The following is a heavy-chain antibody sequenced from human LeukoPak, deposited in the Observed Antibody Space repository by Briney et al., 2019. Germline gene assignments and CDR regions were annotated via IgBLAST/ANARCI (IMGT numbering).Heavy chain of an antibody. D-gene: IGHD3-10*01. J-gene: IGHJ5*02. CDR2: MNEDGSGR. CDR1: GFTFTSAW. Sequence: PGGSLRLSCAASGFTFTSAWKSWLRQTPEKGLEWVAHMNEDGSGRFYVDSAKGRFTISRDDTQNSVYLQMNSLRVEDTAVYYCAAWFGESVPWGQGTLVTVSS. V-gene: IGHV3-7*01. CDR3: AAWFGESVP.